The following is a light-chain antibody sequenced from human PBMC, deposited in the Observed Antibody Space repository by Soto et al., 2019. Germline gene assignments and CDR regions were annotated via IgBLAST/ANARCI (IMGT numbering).Light chain of an antibody. CDR1: QIVSTTY. CDR3: QQYDTSPLT. Sequence: EIVLTQSPGTLSLSPGERATLSCRASQIVSTTYLAWYQQKPGQAPRLLIYAASTRATGIPDRLSGSGSVTAFTLTISRLEPEDFAVYYCQQYDTSPLTFGQGTKVEIK. CDR2: AAS. J-gene: IGKJ1*01. V-gene: IGKV3-20*01.